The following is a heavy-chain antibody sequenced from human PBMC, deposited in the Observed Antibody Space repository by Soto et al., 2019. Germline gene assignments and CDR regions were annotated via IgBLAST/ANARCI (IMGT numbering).Heavy chain of an antibody. Sequence: SETLSLTCTVSGGSVSSGSYYWSWIRQPPGKGLEWIGYIYYSGSTNYNPSLKSRVTISVDTSKNQFSLKLSSVTAADTAVYYCAREGYSSGWYGDYYYYGMDVWGQGTTVTVSS. CDR1: GGSVSSGSYY. CDR3: AREGYSSGWYGDYYYYGMDV. CDR2: IYYSGST. J-gene: IGHJ6*02. D-gene: IGHD6-19*01. V-gene: IGHV4-61*01.